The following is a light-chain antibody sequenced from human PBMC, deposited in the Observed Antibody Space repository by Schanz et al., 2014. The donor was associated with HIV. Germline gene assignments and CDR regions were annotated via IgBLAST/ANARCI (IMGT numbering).Light chain of an antibody. CDR3: QQFAGSPWT. J-gene: IGKJ1*01. V-gene: IGKV3-20*01. Sequence: EAVLTQSPATLSVYPGERVTLSCRTTQIISTSLAWYQQRPGQPPRLLIYGASSRATGIPDRFRGSGSGTDFTLTITRLEPEDFAVYFCQQFAGSPWTFGQGTKVEIK. CDR1: QIISTS. CDR2: GAS.